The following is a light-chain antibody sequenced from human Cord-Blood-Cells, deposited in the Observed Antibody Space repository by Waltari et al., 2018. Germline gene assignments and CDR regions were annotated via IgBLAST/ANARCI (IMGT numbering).Light chain of an antibody. J-gene: IGLJ1*01. CDR3: SSYTSCSTLLYV. Sequence: QSALTQPASVSGSPGQSITISCTGTSSDVGGYNYVSWYQQHPGKAPKPMIYEVSNRPSGVSNRFSGSKSGNTASPTISGLQAEDEADYYCSSYTSCSTLLYVFGTGTKVTVL. V-gene: IGLV2-14*01. CDR2: EVS. CDR1: SSDVGGYNY.